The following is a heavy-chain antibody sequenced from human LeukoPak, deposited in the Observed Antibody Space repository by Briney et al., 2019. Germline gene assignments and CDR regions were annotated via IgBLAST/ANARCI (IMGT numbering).Heavy chain of an antibody. Sequence: SETLSLTCAVSGGPFSGYFWSWLRQSSGRGLEWIGEIHNSGTTNNIPSPNSRVTISEDTSKHQFYLNLSSVTAADTAVSYCARRYYYNLGSFPFDFWGQGTLVTVSS. CDR3: ARRYYYNLGSFPFDF. D-gene: IGHD3-10*01. CDR1: GGPFSGYF. J-gene: IGHJ4*02. V-gene: IGHV4-34*01. CDR2: IHNSGTT.